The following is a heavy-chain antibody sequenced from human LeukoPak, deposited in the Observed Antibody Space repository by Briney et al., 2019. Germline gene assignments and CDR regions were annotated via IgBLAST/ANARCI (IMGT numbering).Heavy chain of an antibody. J-gene: IGHJ3*02. CDR2: IYHSGST. V-gene: IGHV4-38-2*01. Sequence: PSETLSLTCAVPGYSISSGYYWGWIRQPPGKGLEWIGSIYHSGSTYYNPSLKSRVTISVDTSKNQFSLKLSSVTAADTAVYYCASLEKYSSGWYVGDAFDIWGQGTMVTVSS. CDR3: ASLEKYSSGWYVGDAFDI. D-gene: IGHD6-19*01. CDR1: GYSISSGYY.